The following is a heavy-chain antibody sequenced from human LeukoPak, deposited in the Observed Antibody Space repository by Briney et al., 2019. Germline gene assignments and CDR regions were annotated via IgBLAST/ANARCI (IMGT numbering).Heavy chain of an antibody. V-gene: IGHV4-59*08. Sequence: SETLSLTCTVSAGSIISYNWSWIRQPPRKGLEWIGYIYYSGSTNYKPSLKSRVTISVDTSKNQFSLKLSSVTAGDTSVYYCARQYSSSWIDYWGQGTLVNVSS. CDR2: IYYSGST. J-gene: IGHJ4*02. CDR1: AGSIISYN. CDR3: ARQYSSSWIDY. D-gene: IGHD6-13*01.